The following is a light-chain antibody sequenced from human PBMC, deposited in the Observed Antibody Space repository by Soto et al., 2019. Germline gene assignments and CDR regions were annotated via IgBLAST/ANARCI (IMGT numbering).Light chain of an antibody. CDR1: QTIGKY. CDR3: QQSFSIPFT. Sequence: DIQMTPSPSSLSETVGDRVTITCRASQTIGKYLNWYQQQPGKVPKLLIYDASYLQSGVPSRFSGSESGTDFTLNISDLRPEDFATYYCQQSFSIPFTFGPGTKVDIK. J-gene: IGKJ3*01. V-gene: IGKV1-39*01. CDR2: DAS.